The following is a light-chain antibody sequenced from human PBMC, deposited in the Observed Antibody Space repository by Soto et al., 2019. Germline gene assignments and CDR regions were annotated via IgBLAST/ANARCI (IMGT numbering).Light chain of an antibody. Sequence: QSVLTQPPSASGSPGQSVTISCTGTSSDVGGYNYVSWYQQHPGKAPKLMISEVSKRPSGVPDRFSGSKSGNTASLTGSGLQAEDEADYYCSSFAGNNNLVFGGGTKVTVL. CDR1: SSDVGGYNY. J-gene: IGLJ2*01. CDR3: SSFAGNNNLV. V-gene: IGLV2-8*01. CDR2: EVS.